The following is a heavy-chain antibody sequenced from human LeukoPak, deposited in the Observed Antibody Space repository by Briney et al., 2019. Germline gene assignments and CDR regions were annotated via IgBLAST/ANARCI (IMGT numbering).Heavy chain of an antibody. CDR3: ANLVGANYYYYMDV. CDR2: ISSTGSYI. Sequence: PGGSLRLSCAASRFTFSSYSMNWVRQAPGKGLEWVSSISSTGSYIYYADSVKGRFTISRDNAKNSVHLQMNSLRAEDTAVYYCANLVGANYYYYMDVWGKGTTVTVSS. J-gene: IGHJ6*03. CDR1: RFTFSSYS. V-gene: IGHV3-21*01. D-gene: IGHD3-10*01.